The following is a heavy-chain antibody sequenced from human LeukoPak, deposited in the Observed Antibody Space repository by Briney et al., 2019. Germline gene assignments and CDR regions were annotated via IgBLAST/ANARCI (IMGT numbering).Heavy chain of an antibody. J-gene: IGHJ4*02. D-gene: IGHD2-2*01. CDR2: IRYDGSNK. CDR3: AKDFRFGSCSSTSCYAPI. V-gene: IGHV3-30*02. CDR1: RFTFSSYG. Sequence: GGSLRLSCAASRFTFSSYGMHWVRQAPGKGLEWVAFIRYDGSNKYYADSVKGRFTISRDNSKNTLYLQMNSLRAEDTAVYYCAKDFRFGSCSSTSCYAPIWGQGTLVTVSS.